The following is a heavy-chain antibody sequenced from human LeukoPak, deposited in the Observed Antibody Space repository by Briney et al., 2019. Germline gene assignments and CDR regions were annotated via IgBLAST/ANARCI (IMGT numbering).Heavy chain of an antibody. CDR1: GGSISSYY. CDR2: ISDIGSI. J-gene: IGHJ4*02. D-gene: IGHD2/OR15-2a*01. CDR3: AGHHPRNTVDF. Sequence: SETLSLTCTVSGGSISSYYSSWIRQPPGKGLEWIAYISDIGSINYNPSLKSRVTISLDTSKNQFSLKLSSVTAADTAVYYCAGHHPRNTVDFWGQGTLVTVSS. V-gene: IGHV4-59*08.